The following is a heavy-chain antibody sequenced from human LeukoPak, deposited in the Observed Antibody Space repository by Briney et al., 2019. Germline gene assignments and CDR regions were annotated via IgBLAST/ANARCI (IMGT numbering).Heavy chain of an antibody. CDR1: GGSFSGYY. CDR2: INHSGST. CDR3: ARGRRDGYNFYWYFDL. Sequence: SETLSLTCAVYGGSFSGYYWSWIRQPPGKGLEWIGEINHSGSTNYNPSLKSRVTISVDTSKNQFSLKVSSVTAADTAVYYCARGRRDGYNFYWYFDLWGRGTLVTVSS. V-gene: IGHV4-34*01. D-gene: IGHD5-24*01. J-gene: IGHJ2*01.